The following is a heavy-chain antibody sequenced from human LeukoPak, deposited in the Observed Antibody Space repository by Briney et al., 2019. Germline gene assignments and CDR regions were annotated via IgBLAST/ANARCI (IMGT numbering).Heavy chain of an antibody. J-gene: IGHJ5*02. V-gene: IGHV3-74*01. CDR3: ARDLTSCSGGSCYPTWFDP. CDR1: GFTFSSYW. CDR2: INTDGSTT. Sequence: GGSLRLSCAASGFTFSSYWMHCVRQAPGKGLVWVSHINTDGSTTTYADSVKGRFTISRDNAKHTLYLQMNSLRAEDTAMYYCARDLTSCSGGSCYPTWFDPWGQGTLVTVSS. D-gene: IGHD2-15*01.